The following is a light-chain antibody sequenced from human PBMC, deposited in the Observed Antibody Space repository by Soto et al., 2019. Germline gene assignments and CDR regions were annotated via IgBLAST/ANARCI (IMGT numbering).Light chain of an antibody. CDR2: DVS. CDR3: SSYTSSSTPYVV. CDR1: SSDVGGYNY. J-gene: IGLJ2*01. V-gene: IGLV2-14*01. Sequence: QSVLTQPASVSGSPGQSITISCTGTSSDVGGYNYVSWYQQHPGKAPKLMIYDVSNRPSGVSNRFSGSKSGNTASLTISGLQPEDEADYYCSSYTSSSTPYVVFGGGTKLTVL.